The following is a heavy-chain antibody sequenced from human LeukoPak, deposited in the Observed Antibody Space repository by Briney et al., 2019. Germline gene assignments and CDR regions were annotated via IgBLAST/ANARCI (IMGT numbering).Heavy chain of an antibody. Sequence: ASVKVSCKASGYTFTSYGLSWVRQAPGQGLQWMGWISSYNGITNYAQKIQGRVTMTTDTSTNTAYMELRSLRSDDTAVYYCARLNVAAWSDYWGQGTLVTVSS. CDR1: GYTFTSYG. CDR2: ISSYNGIT. D-gene: IGHD2-8*02. CDR3: ARLNVAAWSDY. J-gene: IGHJ4*02. V-gene: IGHV1-18*01.